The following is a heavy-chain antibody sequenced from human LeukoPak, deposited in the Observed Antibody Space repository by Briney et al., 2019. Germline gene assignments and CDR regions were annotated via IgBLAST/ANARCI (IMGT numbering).Heavy chain of an antibody. CDR2: INTDGSST. Sequence: GGSLRLSCAASGFTFSNAWMSWVRQAPGKGLVWVSRINTDGSSTSYADSVKGRFTISRDNAKNTLYLQMNSLRAEDTAVYYCARGEAARLDYWGQGTLVTVSS. CDR3: ARGEAARLDY. V-gene: IGHV3-74*01. D-gene: IGHD6-6*01. J-gene: IGHJ4*02. CDR1: GFTFSNAW.